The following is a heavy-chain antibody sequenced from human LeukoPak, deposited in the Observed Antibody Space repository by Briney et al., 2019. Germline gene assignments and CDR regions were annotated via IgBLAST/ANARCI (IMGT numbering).Heavy chain of an antibody. V-gene: IGHV1-69*02. Sequence: SVKVSRKASGGTFSSYTISWVRQAPGQGLEWMGRIIPILGIANYAQKFQGRVTITADKSTSTAYMELSSLRSEDTAVYYCARAGGSYQPFDYWGQGTLVTVSS. CDR1: GGTFSSYT. D-gene: IGHD1-26*01. CDR3: ARAGGSYQPFDY. J-gene: IGHJ4*02. CDR2: IIPILGIA.